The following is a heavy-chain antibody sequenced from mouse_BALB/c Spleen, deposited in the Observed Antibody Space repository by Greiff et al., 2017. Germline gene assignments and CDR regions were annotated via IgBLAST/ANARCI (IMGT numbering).Heavy chain of an antibody. V-gene: IGHV1-4*01. J-gene: IGHJ4*01. CDR3: ARFLTPNAMDY. CDR2: INPSSGYT. D-gene: IGHD4-1*01. Sequence: VQLQQSGAELARPGASVKMSCKASGYTFTSYTMHWVKQRPGQGLEWIGYINPSSGYTNYNQKFKDKATLTADKSSSTAYMQLSSLTSEDSAVYYCARFLTPNAMDYGGQGTSVTVSS. CDR1: GYTFTSYT.